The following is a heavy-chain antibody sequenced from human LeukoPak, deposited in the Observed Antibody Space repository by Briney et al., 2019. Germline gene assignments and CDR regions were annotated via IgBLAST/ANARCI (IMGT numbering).Heavy chain of an antibody. CDR1: GGSISSYY. CDR2: IYYSGST. D-gene: IGHD5-12*01. V-gene: IGHV4-59*12. CDR3: ARDRRGYSGANWFDP. J-gene: IGHJ5*02. Sequence: PSETLSLTCTVSGGSISSYYWSWIRQPPGKGLGWIGSIYYSGSTYYNPSLKSRVTISVDTSKNQFSLKLSSVTAADTAVYYCARDRRGYSGANWFDPWGQGTLVTVSS.